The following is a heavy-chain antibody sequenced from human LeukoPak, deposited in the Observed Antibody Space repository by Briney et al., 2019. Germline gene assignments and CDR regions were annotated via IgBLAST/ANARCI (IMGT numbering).Heavy chain of an antibody. CDR2: IYYSGST. J-gene: IGHJ4*02. D-gene: IGHD3-10*01. CDR1: GGSISSSSYY. Sequence: SETLSLTCTVSGGSISSSSYYWGWMRQPPGKGREWIGSIYYSGSTYYIPSLKSRVTISVDTSKNQFSLKLSSVTAADTAVYYCASFYPYYYGSGSYYFFDYWGQGTLVTVSS. CDR3: ASFYPYYYGSGSYYFFDY. V-gene: IGHV4-39*01.